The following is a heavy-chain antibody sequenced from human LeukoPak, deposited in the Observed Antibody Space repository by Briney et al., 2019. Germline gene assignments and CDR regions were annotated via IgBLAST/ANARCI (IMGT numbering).Heavy chain of an antibody. CDR1: GGSISSSHYY. Sequence: SETLSLTCTVSGGSISSSHYYWGWIRQPPGEGLEWIGTIYYSGSTYYSPSLKSRVTVSVDTSKNQFSLQLSSVTAADTAVYYCASGVVNAFDYWGQGTLVTVSS. J-gene: IGHJ4*02. V-gene: IGHV4-39*01. D-gene: IGHD3-3*01. CDR3: ASGVVNAFDY. CDR2: IYYSGST.